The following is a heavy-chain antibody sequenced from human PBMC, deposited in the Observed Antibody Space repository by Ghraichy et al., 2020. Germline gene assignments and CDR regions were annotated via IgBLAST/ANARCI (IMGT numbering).Heavy chain of an antibody. CDR3: AASIAARLGQVY. CDR1: GGSISSYY. Sequence: SETLSLTCTVSGGSISSYYWSWIRQPPGKGLEWIGYIYYSGSTNYNPSLKSRVTISVDTSKNQFSLKLSSVTAADTAVYYCAASIAARLGQVYWGQGTLVTVSS. V-gene: IGHV4-59*01. D-gene: IGHD6-6*01. J-gene: IGHJ4*02. CDR2: IYYSGST.